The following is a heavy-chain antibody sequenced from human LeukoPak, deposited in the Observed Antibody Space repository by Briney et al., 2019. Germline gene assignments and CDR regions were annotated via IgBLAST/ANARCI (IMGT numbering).Heavy chain of an antibody. Sequence: SETLSLTCTVSGGSISSYYWSWIRQPPGKGLEWIGYIYYSGSTNYNPSLKSRVTISVDTSKNQFSPKLSSVTAADTAVYYCVAEVEAADSPLGHLNFDSWGQGILASASS. CDR3: VAEVEAADSPLGHLNFDS. V-gene: IGHV4-59*08. CDR1: GGSISSYY. J-gene: IGHJ4*02. D-gene: IGHD7-27*01. CDR2: IYYSGST.